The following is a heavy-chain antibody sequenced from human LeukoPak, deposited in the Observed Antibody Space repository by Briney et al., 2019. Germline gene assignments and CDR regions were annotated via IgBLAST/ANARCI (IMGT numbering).Heavy chain of an antibody. Sequence: ASVKVSYKASGYTFTSYDINWVRQATGQGLEWMGWMNPNSGNTGYAQKFQGRVTITRNTSISTAYMELSSLRSEDTAVYYCARGKPSYGSGTFYRPLEPNYMDVWGKGTTVTASS. CDR3: ARGKPSYGSGTFYRPLEPNYMDV. V-gene: IGHV1-8*03. J-gene: IGHJ6*03. CDR1: GYTFTSYD. D-gene: IGHD3-10*01. CDR2: MNPNSGNT.